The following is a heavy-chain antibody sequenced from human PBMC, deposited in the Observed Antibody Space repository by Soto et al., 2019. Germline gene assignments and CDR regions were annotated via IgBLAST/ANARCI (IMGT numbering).Heavy chain of an antibody. CDR1: GYTSTGYY. D-gene: IGHD2-21*02. CDR2: INTNSGDT. J-gene: IGHJ4*02. Sequence: SVKVSSKASGYTSTGYYRHSGRQTPRQGLERLGRINTNSGDTKYAQKPQGRLTMTREISITTAYVDLSRLDSDDTAVYYCARQLAYCGGDCYTEPIDYWGQGTLVTVSS. V-gene: IGHV1-2*02. CDR3: ARQLAYCGGDCYTEPIDY.